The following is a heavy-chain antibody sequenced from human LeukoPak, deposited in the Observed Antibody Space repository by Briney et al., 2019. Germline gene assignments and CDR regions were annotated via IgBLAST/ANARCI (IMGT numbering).Heavy chain of an antibody. J-gene: IGHJ4*02. CDR2: INPSGGST. CDR3: GRVSEYSSSSGLYYFDY. D-gene: IGHD6-6*01. V-gene: IGHV1-46*01. Sequence: GASVKVSCKASGYTFTSYYMHWVRQAPGQGLEWMGIINPSGGSTSYAQKFQGRVTMTRDTSTSTVYMELSSLRSEDTAVYYCGRVSEYSSSSGLYYFDYWGQGTLVTVSS. CDR1: GYTFTSYY.